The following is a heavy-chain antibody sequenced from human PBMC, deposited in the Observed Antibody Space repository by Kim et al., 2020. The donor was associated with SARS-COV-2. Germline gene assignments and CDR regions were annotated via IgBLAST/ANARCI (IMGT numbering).Heavy chain of an antibody. J-gene: IGHJ5*02. CDR1: GDSVSSNSAA. CDR2: TYYRSKWYN. Sequence: SQTLSLTCAISGDSVSSNSAAWNWIRQSPSRGLEWLGRTYYRSKWYNDYAVSVKSRITINPDTSKNQFSLQPNSVTPEDTAVYYCARHSSGQLAAAGTGFDPWGQGTLVTVSS. D-gene: IGHD6-13*01. CDR3: ARHSSGQLAAAGTGFDP. V-gene: IGHV6-1*01.